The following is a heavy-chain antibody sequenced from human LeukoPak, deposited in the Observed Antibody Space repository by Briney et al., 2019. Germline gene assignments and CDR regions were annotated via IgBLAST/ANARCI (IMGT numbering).Heavy chain of an antibody. Sequence: GRSLRLSCAAPGFTFDDYAMHWVRQAPGKGLEWVSGISWNSGSIGYADSVKGRFTISRDNAKNSLYLQMNSLRAEDTALYYCAKDMDYYGSGSEPNWYFDLWGRGTLVTVSS. CDR2: ISWNSGSI. J-gene: IGHJ2*01. CDR3: AKDMDYYGSGSEPNWYFDL. D-gene: IGHD3-10*01. V-gene: IGHV3-9*01. CDR1: GFTFDDYA.